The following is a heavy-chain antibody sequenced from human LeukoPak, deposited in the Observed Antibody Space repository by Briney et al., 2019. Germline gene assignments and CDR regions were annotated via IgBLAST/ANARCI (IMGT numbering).Heavy chain of an antibody. Sequence: GESLKISCKGFGYRFTTYWIGWVRQMPGKGLEWMGIIYPGDSDTRYSPSFQGQVTISADKSISTAYLQWNSLKASDTAIYYCARPRESGTGPFDYWGQGTLVTVSS. CDR3: ARPRESGTGPFDY. D-gene: IGHD3-10*01. V-gene: IGHV5-51*01. CDR1: GYRFTTYW. CDR2: IYPGDSDT. J-gene: IGHJ4*02.